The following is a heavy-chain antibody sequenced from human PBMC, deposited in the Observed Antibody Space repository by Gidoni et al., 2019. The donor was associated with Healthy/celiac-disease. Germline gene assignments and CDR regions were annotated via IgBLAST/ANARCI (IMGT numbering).Heavy chain of an antibody. J-gene: IGHJ5*02. CDR3: ARDSRERDYYELNWFDP. Sequence: QVQLVQSRAEVKKPGSSVKVSCKASGGTFSSYAISWVRQAPGQGLEWMGGIIPIFGTANYAQKFQGRVTITADESTSTAYMELSSLRSEDTAVYYCARDSRERDYYELNWFDPWGQGTLVTVSS. CDR1: GGTFSSYA. D-gene: IGHD3-22*01. CDR2: IIPIFGTA. V-gene: IGHV1-69*01.